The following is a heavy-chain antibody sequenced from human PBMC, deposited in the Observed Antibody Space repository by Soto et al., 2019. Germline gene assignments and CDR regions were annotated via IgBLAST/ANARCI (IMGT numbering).Heavy chain of an antibody. D-gene: IGHD3-3*01. Sequence: GGALRLSCAASGFTFSSYSMKWGRPAPGKGLEWVSYISSSSSTIYYADSVKGRFTISRDNAKNSLYLQMNSLRDEDTAVYYCARESRFLEWLSLNWFDPWGQGTLVTVSS. CDR3: ARESRFLEWLSLNWFDP. J-gene: IGHJ5*02. CDR1: GFTFSSYS. CDR2: ISSSSSTI. V-gene: IGHV3-48*02.